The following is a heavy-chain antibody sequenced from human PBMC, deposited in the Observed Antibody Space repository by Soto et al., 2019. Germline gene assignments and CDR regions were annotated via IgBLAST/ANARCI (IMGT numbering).Heavy chain of an antibody. Sequence: QVQLVESGGGEVQPGRSLTISCAASGFTFSTYGMHWVRQTPGKGLEWVAVISYDGTNKFYSDSVKGRFTISRDNFKNTLTLQMHSRRADDTAVYSCAKDLQSYGDYDYYCYGMDVWGLGTRVTVSS. V-gene: IGHV3-30*18. J-gene: IGHJ6*02. CDR3: AKDLQSYGDYDYYCYGMDV. CDR2: ISYDGTNK. D-gene: IGHD4-17*01. CDR1: GFTFSTYG.